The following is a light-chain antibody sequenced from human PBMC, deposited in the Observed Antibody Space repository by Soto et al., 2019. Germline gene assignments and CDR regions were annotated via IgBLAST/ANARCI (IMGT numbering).Light chain of an antibody. J-gene: IGLJ3*02. CDR3: CSYAGSYSVV. V-gene: IGLV2-11*01. CDR2: DVS. CDR1: SSDVGVYNF. Sequence: QSALTQPRSVSGSPGQSVTISCTGTSSDVGVYNFVSWYQQHPGKAPKVMIYDVSNRPSGVPDRFSGSKSGNTASLTISGLQAEDEADYYCCSYAGSYSVVFGGGTKLTVL.